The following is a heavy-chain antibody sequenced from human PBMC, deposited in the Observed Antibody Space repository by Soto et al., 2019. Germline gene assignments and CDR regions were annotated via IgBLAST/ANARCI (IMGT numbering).Heavy chain of an antibody. CDR1: CDTCTSDA. Sequence: SPMGYCKRSCDTCTSDARSWLGQETAQGLQCMGWISAHTGSSEYAQRFQGRVTMTTDRYTSTAYMELRSLRSDDTAVYYCARAFFYQGRDSRGYSFDPFDFWG. V-gene: IGHV1-18*04. D-gene: IGHD3-22*01. CDR2: ISAHTGSS. CDR3: ARAFFYQGRDSRGYSFDPFDF. J-gene: IGHJ3*01.